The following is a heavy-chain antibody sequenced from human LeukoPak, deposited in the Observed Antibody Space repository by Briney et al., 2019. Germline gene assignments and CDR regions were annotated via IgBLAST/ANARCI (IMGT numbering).Heavy chain of an antibody. CDR1: GYTLTELS. Sequence: GASVKVSCKVSGYTLTELSMHWVRQAPGKGLEWMGGFDPEDGETIYAQKFQGRVTMTEDTSTDTAYMELSSLRSEDTAVYYCATXRXVVVPAAIGPLIDYWGQGTLVTVSS. V-gene: IGHV1-24*01. CDR3: ATXRXVVVPAAIGPLIDY. CDR2: FDPEDGET. J-gene: IGHJ4*02. D-gene: IGHD2-2*02.